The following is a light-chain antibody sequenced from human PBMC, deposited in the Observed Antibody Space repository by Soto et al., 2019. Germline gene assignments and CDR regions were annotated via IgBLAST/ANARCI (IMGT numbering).Light chain of an antibody. CDR3: QQYGSSPRT. J-gene: IGKJ1*01. V-gene: IGKV3-20*01. CDR1: QSVSSSY. CDR2: GAS. Sequence: EIVLTQSPGTLSLSPGERATLSCRASQSVSSSYLAWYQQKPGQAPRLLIYGASSRATGIPDRFSGSGSGTAFPPTISRLEPEDFAVYYCQQYGSSPRTFGQGTKVEIK.